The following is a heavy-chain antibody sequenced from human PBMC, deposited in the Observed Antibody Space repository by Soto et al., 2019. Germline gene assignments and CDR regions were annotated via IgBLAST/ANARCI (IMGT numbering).Heavy chain of an antibody. CDR3: ARGCLYLWRDGMDV. D-gene: IGHD3-16*01. V-gene: IGHV1-2*02. CDR2: INPNSGGA. J-gene: IGHJ6*02. Sequence: QVQLVQSGAEVKEPGASVKVSCKTSGYTFTGHYLHWVRQAPGQGLESMGWINPNSGGATYAPKFQGRVTMTRDTSISTAYMELSRLTSDDTAVYYSARGCLYLWRDGMDVWGQGTTVTVSS. CDR1: GYTFTGHY.